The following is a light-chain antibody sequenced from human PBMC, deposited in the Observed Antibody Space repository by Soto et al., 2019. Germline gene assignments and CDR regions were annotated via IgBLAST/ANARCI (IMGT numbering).Light chain of an antibody. CDR1: SSDVGGYKY. CDR2: EVS. J-gene: IGLJ1*01. CDR3: SSFTSRFTFV. V-gene: IGLV2-14*01. Sequence: QSVLTQPASVSGSPGQSITISCTGTSSDVGGYKYVSWYQQHPDKAPKLIIFEVSNRPSGISSRFSGSKSGNTASLTISGLQAEDEADYYCSSFTSRFTFVFGTGTKLTVL.